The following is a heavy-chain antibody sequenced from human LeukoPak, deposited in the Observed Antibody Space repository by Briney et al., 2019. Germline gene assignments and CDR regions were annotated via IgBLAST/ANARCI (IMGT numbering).Heavy chain of an antibody. CDR3: ARDKGSGNYYYYGMDV. Sequence: SVKVSCKASGGTFSSYAISWVRQAPGQGLEWMGRIIPILGIANYAQKFQDRVTITADKSTSTAYMELSSLRSEDTAVYYCARDKGSGNYYYYGMDVWGQGTTVTVSS. V-gene: IGHV1-69*04. D-gene: IGHD3-10*01. CDR1: GGTFSSYA. J-gene: IGHJ6*02. CDR2: IIPILGIA.